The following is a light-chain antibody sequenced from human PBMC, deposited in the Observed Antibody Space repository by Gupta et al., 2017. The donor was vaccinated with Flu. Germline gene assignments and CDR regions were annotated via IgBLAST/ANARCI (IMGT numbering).Light chain of an antibody. CDR3: CSYASSYTYV. J-gene: IGLJ1*01. CDR1: DSDVGYYDY. Sequence: QSALTQPRPASGSPGQSVTISCTGTDSDVGYYDYVSWYQQHSVKAPKLMIYGVTKRPSGVPERLCGSKSGNTASLTIFGLQAEEEGDYYCCSYASSYTYVFGTGTKVTVL. V-gene: IGLV2-11*01. CDR2: GVT.